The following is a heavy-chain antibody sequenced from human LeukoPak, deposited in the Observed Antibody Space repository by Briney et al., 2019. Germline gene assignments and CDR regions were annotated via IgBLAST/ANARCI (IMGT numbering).Heavy chain of an antibody. CDR3: AKDLSDYYDSSGFWGLADY. D-gene: IGHD3-22*01. V-gene: IGHV3-30*18. CDR2: ISYDGSNK. J-gene: IGHJ4*02. Sequence: GGSLRLSCAASGFTFSSYGMHWVRQAPGKGLEWVAVISYDGSNKYYADSVKGRFTISRDNSKNTPYLQMNSLRAEDTAVYYCAKDLSDYYDSSGFWGLADYWGQGTLVTVSS. CDR1: GFTFSSYG.